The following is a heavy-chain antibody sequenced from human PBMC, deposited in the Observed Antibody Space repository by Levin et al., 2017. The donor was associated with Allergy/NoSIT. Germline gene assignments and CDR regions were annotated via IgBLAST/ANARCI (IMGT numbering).Heavy chain of an antibody. J-gene: IGHJ5*02. CDR3: ARVEEIAAWGTVGHKTIDP. V-gene: IGHV4-39*01. Sequence: SETLSLTCTVSGGSISSSSYYWGWIRQPPGKGLEWIGSIYYSGSTNYNPSLKSRVTISVDTSKNQFSLKLSSVTAADTAVYYCARVEEIAAWGTVGHKTIDPWGQGTLVTVSS. CDR1: GGSISSSSYY. D-gene: IGHD6-13*01. CDR2: IYYSGST.